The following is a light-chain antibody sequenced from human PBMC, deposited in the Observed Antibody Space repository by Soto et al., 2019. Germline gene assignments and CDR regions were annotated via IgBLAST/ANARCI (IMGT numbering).Light chain of an antibody. V-gene: IGLV2-14*01. CDR2: EVS. CDR3: SSYTTSSTQV. CDR1: SSDVGYYNY. Sequence: QSPLTQPASVSGSPGQSITISYTGTSSDVGYYNYVSWYQHHPGKAPKLIIYEVSNRPSGVSNRFSGSKSGNTASLTISGLQAEDEADYYCSSYTTSSTQVFGGGTKLTVL. J-gene: IGLJ2*01.